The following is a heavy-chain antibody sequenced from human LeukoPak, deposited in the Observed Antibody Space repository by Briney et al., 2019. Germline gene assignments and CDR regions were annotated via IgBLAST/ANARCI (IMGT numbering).Heavy chain of an antibody. CDR1: GFTFSDYY. V-gene: IGHV3-11*04. CDR2: ISSSGSTI. J-gene: IGHJ4*02. CDR3: ARAVPEEVVTPWIAY. Sequence: PGGSLRPSCAASGFTFSDYYMSWIRQAPGKGLEWVSYISSSGSTIYYADSVKGRFTISRDNAKNSLYLQMNSLRAEDTAVYYCARAVPEEVVTPWIAYWGQGTLVTVSS. D-gene: IGHD4-23*01.